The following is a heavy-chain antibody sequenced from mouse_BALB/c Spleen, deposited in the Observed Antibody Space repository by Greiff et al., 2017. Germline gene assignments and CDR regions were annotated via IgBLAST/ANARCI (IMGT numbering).Heavy chain of an antibody. CDR2: ISSGSSTI. J-gene: IGHJ4*01. CDR1: GFTFSSFG. V-gene: IGHV5-17*02. Sequence: VESGGGLVQPGGSRKLSCAASGFTFSSFGMHWVRQAPEKGLEWVAYISSGSSTIYYADTVKGRFTISRDNPKNTLFLQMTSLRSEDTAMYYCARPYYDYDRVYAMDYWGQGTSVTVSA. D-gene: IGHD2-4*01. CDR3: ARPYYDYDRVYAMDY.